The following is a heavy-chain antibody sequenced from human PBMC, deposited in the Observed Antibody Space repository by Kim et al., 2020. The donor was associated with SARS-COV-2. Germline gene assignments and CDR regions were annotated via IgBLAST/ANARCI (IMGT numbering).Heavy chain of an antibody. CDR2: IYHSGST. Sequence: SETLSLTCTVSGYSISSGYYWGWIRQPPGKGLEWIGSIYHSGSTYYNPSLKSRVTISVDTSKHQFSLKLSSVTAADTAVYYCARMKQQFGNWFDPWGQGTLRTVSS. V-gene: IGHV4-38-2*02. D-gene: IGHD6-13*01. CDR1: GYSISSGYY. CDR3: ARMKQQFGNWFDP. J-gene: IGHJ5*02.